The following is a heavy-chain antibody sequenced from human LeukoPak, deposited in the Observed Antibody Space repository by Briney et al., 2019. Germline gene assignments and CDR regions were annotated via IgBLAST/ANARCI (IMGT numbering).Heavy chain of an antibody. V-gene: IGHV3-21*04. J-gene: IGHJ5*02. CDR1: GFTFSSYA. D-gene: IGHD6-19*01. CDR3: ARVPGVAGTSDWFDP. Sequence: GGSLRLSCAASGFTFSSYAMSWVRQAPGKGLEWVSAISSSGSTIYYADSVKGRFTISRDNAKNSLYLQMNSLRAEDTAVYYCARVPGVAGTSDWFDPWGQGTLVTVSS. CDR2: ISSSGSTI.